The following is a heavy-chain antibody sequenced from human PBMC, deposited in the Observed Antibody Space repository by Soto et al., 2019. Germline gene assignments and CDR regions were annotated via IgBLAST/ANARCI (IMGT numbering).Heavy chain of an antibody. Sequence: PGGSLRLSCAASGFTFSSYAMSWVRQAPGKGLEWVSAISGSGGSTYYADSVKGRFTISRDNSKNTLYLQMNSLRAEDTAVYYFAKDRDSHCSSTSCLIFDYWGQGTLVTVSS. V-gene: IGHV3-23*01. CDR3: AKDRDSHCSSTSCLIFDY. J-gene: IGHJ4*02. CDR2: ISGSGGST. D-gene: IGHD2-2*01. CDR1: GFTFSSYA.